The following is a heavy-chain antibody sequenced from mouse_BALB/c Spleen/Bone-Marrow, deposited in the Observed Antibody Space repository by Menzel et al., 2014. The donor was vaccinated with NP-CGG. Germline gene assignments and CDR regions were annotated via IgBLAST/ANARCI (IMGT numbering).Heavy chain of an antibody. V-gene: IGHV5-6-3*01. CDR2: INSNGGST. CDR1: GFTFSSYG. CDR3: ARDGYGSSD. D-gene: IGHD1-1*01. J-gene: IGHJ3*01. Sequence: EVQGVEAGGGLVEPGGALKLSCAASGFTFSSYGMSWVRQTPDKRLELVATINSNGGSTYYPDSVKGRFTISRDNAKNTLYLQMSSLKSEDTAMYYCARDGYGSSDWGQGTLVTVSA.